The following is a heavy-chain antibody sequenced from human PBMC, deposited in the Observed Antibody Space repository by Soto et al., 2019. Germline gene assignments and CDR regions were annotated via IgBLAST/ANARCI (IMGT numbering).Heavy chain of an antibody. D-gene: IGHD3-3*01. CDR1: GGSVSSGSYY. Sequence: QVQLQESGPGLVKPSETLSLTCTVSGGSVSSGSYYWSWIRQPPGKGLEWIGYIYYSGSTNYNPSLKSRVTISVDTSKNQFSLKLSSVTAADTAVYYCARDHNYYFWSGYYSNYYYGMDVWGQGTTVTVSS. J-gene: IGHJ6*02. CDR2: IYYSGST. V-gene: IGHV4-61*01. CDR3: ARDHNYYFWSGYYSNYYYGMDV.